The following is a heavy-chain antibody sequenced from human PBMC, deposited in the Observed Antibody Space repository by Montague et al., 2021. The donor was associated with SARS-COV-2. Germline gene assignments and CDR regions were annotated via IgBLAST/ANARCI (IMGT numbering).Heavy chain of an antibody. CDR2: INHRGTS. CDR1: GGSFSDYY. CDR3: ARGRQHFNMIVVVMTGGEYYFDY. J-gene: IGHJ4*02. D-gene: IGHD3-22*01. Sequence: SETLSLTCAVYGGSFSDYYWSWIRQPPGKGLKWIGEINHRGTSNYNPSLKSRVSISVDTSKNQFSLYLGSVTAADTAVYYCARGRQHFNMIVVVMTGGEYYFDYWGQGTLVTVSS. V-gene: IGHV4-34*01.